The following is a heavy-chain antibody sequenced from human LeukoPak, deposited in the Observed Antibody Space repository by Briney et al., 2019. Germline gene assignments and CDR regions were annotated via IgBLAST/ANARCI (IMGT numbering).Heavy chain of an antibody. V-gene: IGHV3-21*01. Sequence: GGSLRLSCAASGFSFSDYSMNWVRQAPGKGLEWVSFVSSYSTYIYYADSLKGRFTISRDNAKNSLYLQMNSLRAEDTAVYYCARDSFAGYDSSGYSSYDYWGQGTLVTVSS. CDR1: GFSFSDYS. CDR2: VSSYSTYI. D-gene: IGHD3-22*01. CDR3: ARDSFAGYDSSGYSSYDY. J-gene: IGHJ4*02.